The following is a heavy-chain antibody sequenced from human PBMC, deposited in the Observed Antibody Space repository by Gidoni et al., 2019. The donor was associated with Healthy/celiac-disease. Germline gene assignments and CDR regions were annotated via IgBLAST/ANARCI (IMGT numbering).Heavy chain of an antibody. D-gene: IGHD1-1*01. CDR3: RLEFGSGNDY. Sequence: QVQLVPSGAEVKKPGASVKVSCKSSGYTFTGYYMHWLRQAPGQGLEWMGRINPNSGGTNYAQKFQGRVTMTRDTSISTAYMELSRLRSDDTAVYYCRLEFGSGNDYWGQGTLVTVSS. V-gene: IGHV1-2*06. J-gene: IGHJ4*02. CDR2: INPNSGGT. CDR1: GYTFTGYY.